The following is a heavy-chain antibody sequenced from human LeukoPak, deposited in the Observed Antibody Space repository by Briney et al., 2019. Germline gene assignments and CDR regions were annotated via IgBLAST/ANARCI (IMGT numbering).Heavy chain of an antibody. V-gene: IGHV3-23*01. CDR2: ISGSGVTT. CDR1: GFTFSSYA. CDR3: AKSPTVDAAFDI. D-gene: IGHD4-23*01. J-gene: IGHJ3*02. Sequence: GGSLRLSCAASGFTFSSYAMSWVRQAPGKGLEWVSAISGSGVTTSYADSVKGRFTISRDNSKNTLFLHMNSLRAEDTALYYCAKSPTVDAAFDIWGQGTMVAVSS.